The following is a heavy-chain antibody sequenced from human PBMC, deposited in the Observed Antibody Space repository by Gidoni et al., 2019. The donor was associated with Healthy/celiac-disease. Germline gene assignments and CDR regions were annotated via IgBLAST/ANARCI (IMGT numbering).Heavy chain of an antibody. CDR2: IYYSGST. Sequence: QVQLQESGPGLVKPSETLSLTCTVSGGSISSYYWSWIRQPPGKGLEWIGYIYYSGSTNYNPSLKSRVTISVDTSKNQFSLKLSSVTAADTAVYYCVCGPFREVPYWYFDLWGRGTLVTVSS. D-gene: IGHD3-10*01. CDR3: VCGPFREVPYWYFDL. J-gene: IGHJ2*01. CDR1: GGSISSYY. V-gene: IGHV4-59*01.